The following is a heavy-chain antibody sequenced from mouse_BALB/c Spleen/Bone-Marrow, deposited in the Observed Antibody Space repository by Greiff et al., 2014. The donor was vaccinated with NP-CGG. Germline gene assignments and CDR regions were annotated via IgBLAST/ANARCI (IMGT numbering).Heavy chain of an antibody. CDR1: GYTFTSYN. CDR2: IYPGNGDT. CDR3: ARSGSSGYYAMDY. D-gene: IGHD3-1*01. V-gene: IGHV1-12*01. Sequence: SGAELVKPGASVKMSCKASGYTFTSYNMHWVKQTPGQGLEWIGAIYPGNGDTSYNQKFKGKATLTADKSSSTAYMQLSSLTSEDSAVYYCARSGSSGYYAMDYWGQGTSVPVSS. J-gene: IGHJ4*01.